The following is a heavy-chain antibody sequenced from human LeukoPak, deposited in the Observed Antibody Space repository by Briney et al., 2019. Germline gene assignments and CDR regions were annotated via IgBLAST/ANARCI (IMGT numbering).Heavy chain of an antibody. CDR3: ARDKRHSYGRYFDP. Sequence: SESLSLTCSVSGDSISTYHWNWIRKPPGKGLEWIGYMQSTVNSNYNPSLKNRVNIFVDMSKNQFVLNLRSVTAADTAVYYCARDKRHSYGRYFDPWGQGMLATVSS. J-gene: IGHJ4*02. CDR1: GDSISTYH. CDR2: MQSTVNS. V-gene: IGHV4-59*01. D-gene: IGHD5-18*01.